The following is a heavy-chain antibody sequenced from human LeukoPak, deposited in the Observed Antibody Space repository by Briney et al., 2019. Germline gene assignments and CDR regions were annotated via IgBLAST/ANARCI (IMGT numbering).Heavy chain of an antibody. J-gene: IGHJ4*02. CDR3: ARDRLEMATISDDY. Sequence: ASVKVSCKASGYTFTGYYMHWVRQAPGQGLEWMGRINPNSGGTNYAQKFQGRVTMTRDTSIRTAYMELSRLRSDDTAVYYCARDRLEMATISDDYWGQGTLVTVSS. D-gene: IGHD5-24*01. CDR2: INPNSGGT. V-gene: IGHV1-2*06. CDR1: GYTFTGYY.